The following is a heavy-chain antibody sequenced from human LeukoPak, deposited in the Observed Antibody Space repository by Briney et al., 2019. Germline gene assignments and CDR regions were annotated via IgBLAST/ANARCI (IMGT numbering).Heavy chain of an antibody. Sequence: ASVKVSCKASGYNFTDYYIHWVRQAPGQGLEWMGCINPNSGATYYSQKFQGRVTMTRDTSISTAFMDLSRLTSDDTAVYYCGRAGSYYYFYMDVWGKGTTVTFSS. CDR3: GRAGSYYYFYMDV. CDR2: INPNSGAT. D-gene: IGHD2-15*01. V-gene: IGHV1-2*02. CDR1: GYNFTDYY. J-gene: IGHJ6*03.